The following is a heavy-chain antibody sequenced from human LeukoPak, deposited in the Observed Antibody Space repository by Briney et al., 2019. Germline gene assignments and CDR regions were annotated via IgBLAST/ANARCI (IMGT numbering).Heavy chain of an antibody. CDR3: ARAHWMVTIRGNWFDP. Sequence: SETLSLTCTVSGGSISSGSYYWGWIRQPPGKGLEWIGTIYYSGSSYYNPSLKSRVTISVDTSKNQFSLNLNSVTAADTAVYYCARAHWMVTIRGNWFDPWGQGTLVTVSS. V-gene: IGHV4-39*07. D-gene: IGHD2-21*02. CDR1: GGSISSGSYY. J-gene: IGHJ5*02. CDR2: IYYSGSS.